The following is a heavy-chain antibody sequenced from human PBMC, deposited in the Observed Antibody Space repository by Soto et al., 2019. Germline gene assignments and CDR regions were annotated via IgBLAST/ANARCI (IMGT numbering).Heavy chain of an antibody. Sequence: SVKVSCKASGDTFSSYAISWVRQAPGKGLEWMGKITPTFGRTNYAQKFKGRLTISADDSTSTAYMELSSLVSEDTAVYYCARDPLSSFAMDVWGQGTTVTVS. D-gene: IGHD3-10*02. V-gene: IGHV1-69*13. CDR2: ITPTFGRT. CDR3: ARDPLSSFAMDV. CDR1: GDTFSSYA. J-gene: IGHJ6*02.